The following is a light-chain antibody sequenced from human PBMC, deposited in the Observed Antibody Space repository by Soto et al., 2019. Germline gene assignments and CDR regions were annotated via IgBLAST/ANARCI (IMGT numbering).Light chain of an antibody. CDR3: MQPLDLPVT. Sequence: IQMTQSPSALAASVGDRVTITCRASQLISNYLSWYQQKPGKAPNLLIYAASSLQSGVPSRFSGSGSGTEFTLRISRVEAEDVGVYYCMQPLDLPVTFGQGTRLEIK. CDR1: QLISNY. CDR2: AAS. V-gene: IGKV1-39*01. J-gene: IGKJ5*01.